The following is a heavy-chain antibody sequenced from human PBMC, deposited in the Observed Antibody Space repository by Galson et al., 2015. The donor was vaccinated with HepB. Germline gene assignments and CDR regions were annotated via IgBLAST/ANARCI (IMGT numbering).Heavy chain of an antibody. CDR2: IYYSGST. CDR1: GGSISSYY. CDR3: ARDDYGDLTAFDI. Sequence: LSLTCTVSGGSISSYYWSWIRQPPGKGLEWIGYIYYSGSTNYNPSLKSRVTISVDTSKNQFSLKLSSVTAADTAVYYCARDDYGDLTAFDIWGQGTMVTVSS. D-gene: IGHD4-17*01. J-gene: IGHJ3*02. V-gene: IGHV4-59*01.